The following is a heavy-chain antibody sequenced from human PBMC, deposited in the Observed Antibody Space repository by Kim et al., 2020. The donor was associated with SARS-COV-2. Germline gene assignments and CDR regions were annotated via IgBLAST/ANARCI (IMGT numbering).Heavy chain of an antibody. CDR1: GFTVSSNY. D-gene: IGHD3-3*01. J-gene: IGHJ4*02. CDR2: IYSGGST. Sequence: GGSLRLSCAASGFTVSSNYMSWVRQAPGKGLEWVSVIYSGGSTYYADSVKGRFTISRDNSKNTLYLQMNSLRAEDTAVYYCARAVPPNYDNLWQDYWGQGTLVTVSS. CDR3: ARAVPPNYDNLWQDY. V-gene: IGHV3-66*01.